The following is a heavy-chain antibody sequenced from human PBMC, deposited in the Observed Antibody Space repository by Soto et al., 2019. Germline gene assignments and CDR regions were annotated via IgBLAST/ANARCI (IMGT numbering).Heavy chain of an antibody. Sequence: QVQLVESGGGVVQPGRSLRLSCAASGFTFRSFGVHWVRQAPGKGLEWVAVIWNDGNNRRYGDSVRGRFTVSSDNSKNTVYLQMDSLRVEDTAIYYCARDRELGSTPPYFDFCGQGTLVTVSS. CDR2: IWNDGNNR. CDR3: ARDRELGSTPPYFDF. CDR1: GFTFRSFG. D-gene: IGHD3-10*01. V-gene: IGHV3-33*01. J-gene: IGHJ4*02.